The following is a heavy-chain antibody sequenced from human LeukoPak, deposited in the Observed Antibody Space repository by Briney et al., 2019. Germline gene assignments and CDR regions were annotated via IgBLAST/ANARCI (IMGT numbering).Heavy chain of an antibody. Sequence: GGSLRLSCAASGFTFSSYSMNWVRQAPGEGLEWVSSISSSSSYIYYADSVKGRFTISRDNAKNSLYLQMNSLRAEDTAVYYCARGFGGSMTTAGGDYWGQGTPVTVSS. CDR2: ISSSSSYI. CDR3: ARGFGGSMTTAGGDY. CDR1: GFTFSSYS. J-gene: IGHJ4*02. V-gene: IGHV3-21*01. D-gene: IGHD4-11*01.